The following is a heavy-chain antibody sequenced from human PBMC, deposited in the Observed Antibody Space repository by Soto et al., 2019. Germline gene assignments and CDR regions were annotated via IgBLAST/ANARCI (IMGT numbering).Heavy chain of an antibody. CDR3: AKWNGYGDY. V-gene: IGHV3-23*01. D-gene: IGHD1-1*01. CDR1: GFSFSTYG. Sequence: EVQLLESGGGLVQPGGSFRLSCAVSGFSFSTYGVTWVRQAPGKGLEWVSGVSGGSGVTHYADSVKGRFTITGDNSKNTVYLHMNSLRVEDTAVYYCAKWNGYGDYWGQGTLVTVSS. J-gene: IGHJ4*02. CDR2: VSGGSGVT.